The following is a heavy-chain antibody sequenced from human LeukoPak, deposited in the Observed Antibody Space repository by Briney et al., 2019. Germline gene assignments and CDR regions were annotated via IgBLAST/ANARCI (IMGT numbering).Heavy chain of an antibody. CDR2: ISYSGST. Sequence: SETLSLTCVVSGYSITSGYYWGWIRQPPGKGLEWIGSISYSGSTYYNPSLKSRLTTSVDTSKNQFSLKLSSVTAADTAVYYCARDNWNEAYNWFDPWGQGTLVTVSS. D-gene: IGHD1-1*01. J-gene: IGHJ5*02. CDR3: ARDNWNEAYNWFDP. V-gene: IGHV4-38-2*01. CDR1: GYSITSGYY.